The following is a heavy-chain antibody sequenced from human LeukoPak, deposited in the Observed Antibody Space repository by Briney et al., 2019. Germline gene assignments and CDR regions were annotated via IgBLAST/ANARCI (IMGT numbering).Heavy chain of an antibody. J-gene: IGHJ4*02. CDR1: GFSFRSHG. D-gene: IGHD6-19*01. Sequence: GGSLRLSCAASGFSFRSHGMNWVRQAPGKGLEWVSYITSGGSSIYYADSVKGRFTISRDNAKNSLYLQMNSLRAEDTAVYYCARDVATSGWATFYWGPGTLVTVSS. CDR2: ITSGGSSI. CDR3: ARDVATSGWATFY. V-gene: IGHV3-48*01.